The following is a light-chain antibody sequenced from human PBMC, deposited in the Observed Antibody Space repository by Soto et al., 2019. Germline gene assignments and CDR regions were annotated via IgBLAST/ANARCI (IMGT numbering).Light chain of an antibody. Sequence: SYELTQPPSVSVSPGQTASITCSGDKLGDKYACWYQQKPGQSPVLVIYQDTKRPSGIPERFSGSNSGNTATLTLSGTQAMDEADYYCPAWDSSTVVFGGGTKVTVL. CDR3: PAWDSSTVV. V-gene: IGLV3-1*01. J-gene: IGLJ2*01. CDR2: QDT. CDR1: KLGDKY.